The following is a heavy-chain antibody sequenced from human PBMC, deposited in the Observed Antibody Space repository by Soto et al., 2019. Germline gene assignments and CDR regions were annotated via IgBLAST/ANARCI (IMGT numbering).Heavy chain of an antibody. J-gene: IGHJ3*02. CDR3: ARRHYYDSSGYTDALDI. D-gene: IGHD3-22*01. Sequence: QVHLQESGPGLVEPSQTLSLTCTVSGDSISSGDYYWSWIRQSPDKGLEWIGYTYHSGRTYYKPSLKSRVTISAVTSKNQFCLKLRSVIAADTAVYYCARRHYYDSSGYTDALDIWGQVTSVTVSS. CDR1: GDSISSGDYY. V-gene: IGHV4-30-4*01. CDR2: TYHSGRT.